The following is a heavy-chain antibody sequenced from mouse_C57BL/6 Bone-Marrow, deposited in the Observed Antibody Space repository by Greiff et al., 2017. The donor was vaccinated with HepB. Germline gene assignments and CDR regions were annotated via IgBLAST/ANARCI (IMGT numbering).Heavy chain of an antibody. CDR3: ARSGIYCDYDGALFAY. CDR2: IYPRSGNT. J-gene: IGHJ3*01. D-gene: IGHD2-4*01. CDR1: GYTFTSYG. V-gene: IGHV1-81*01. Sequence: QVQLQQSGAELARPGASVKVSCKASGYTFTSYGIRWVKQRTGQGLEWIGGIYPRSGNTYYNEKFKGKATLTADKSSSTAYMALRSLTSEDSAVYFCARSGIYCDYDGALFAYWGQGTLVTVSA.